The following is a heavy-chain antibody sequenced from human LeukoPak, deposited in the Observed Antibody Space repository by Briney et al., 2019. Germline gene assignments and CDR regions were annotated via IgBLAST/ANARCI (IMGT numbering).Heavy chain of an antibody. D-gene: IGHD4-23*01. J-gene: IGHJ4*02. CDR1: GFTFSNYA. CDR2: ITGSGGNT. V-gene: IGHV3-23*01. CDR3: AKDLGWGLDY. Sequence: GASLRLSCAASGFTFSNYAMSWVRQAPGKGLEWVSAITGSGGNTYYADSVKGRFTISRDNSKNTLYLRMNSLRVEDTAVYYCAKDLGWGLDYWGQGTLASVSS.